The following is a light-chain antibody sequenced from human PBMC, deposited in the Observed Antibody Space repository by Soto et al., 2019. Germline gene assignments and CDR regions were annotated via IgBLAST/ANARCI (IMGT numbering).Light chain of an antibody. CDR3: QQYGSSPLT. CDR2: GAS. J-gene: IGKJ4*01. CDR1: QSVSSSY. Sequence: EIVLTQSPGTLSLSPGERATLSCRASQSVSSSYLAWYQQKPGQAPRLLIYGASSRATGIPDRFSGSGFGTDFTLTISRLEPEDFEVYYCQQYGSSPLTFGGGAKVEIK. V-gene: IGKV3-20*01.